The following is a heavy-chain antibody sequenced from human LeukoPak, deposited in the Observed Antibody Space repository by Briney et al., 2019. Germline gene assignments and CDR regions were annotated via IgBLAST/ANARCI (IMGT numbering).Heavy chain of an antibody. J-gene: IGHJ5*02. V-gene: IGHV3-11*01. CDR1: GLTFSDYY. CDR2: INIGGTNT. CDR3: ATDGAGFDT. Sequence: PGGSLRLSCVASGLTFSDYYMSWIRQAPGKGLEWLSYINIGGTNTHYADSVKGRFTISRDNAKKSLYLQMNNLRAEDTAVYYCATDGAGFDTWGQGVLVTVSS.